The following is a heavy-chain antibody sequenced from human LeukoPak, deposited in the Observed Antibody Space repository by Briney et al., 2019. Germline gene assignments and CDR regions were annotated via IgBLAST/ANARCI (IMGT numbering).Heavy chain of an antibody. CDR3: ARDKGEYYDSSGYLDY. D-gene: IGHD3-22*01. Sequence: SETLSLTCTVSGGSISCYYWSWIRQPPGKGLEWIGYIYYSGNTNYNPSLKSRVTISVDTSKNQFSLKLSSVTAADTAVYYCARDKGEYYDSSGYLDYWGQGTLVTVSS. J-gene: IGHJ4*02. V-gene: IGHV4-59*01. CDR2: IYYSGNT. CDR1: GGSISCYY.